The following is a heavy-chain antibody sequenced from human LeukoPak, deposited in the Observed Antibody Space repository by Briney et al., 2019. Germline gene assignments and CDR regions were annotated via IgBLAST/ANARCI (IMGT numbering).Heavy chain of an antibody. D-gene: IGHD3-22*01. CDR2: ISSSGSTI. J-gene: IGHJ3*02. V-gene: IGHV3-48*03. Sequence: RAGGSLRLSCAASGFTFSSYEMNWVRQAPGKGLEWVSYISSSGSTIYYADSVKGRFTISRDNAKNSLYLQMNSLRAEDTAVYYCARKGDVAAGIYYDSNVKDAFDIWGQGTMVTVSS. CDR1: GFTFSSYE. CDR3: ARKGDVAAGIYYDSNVKDAFDI.